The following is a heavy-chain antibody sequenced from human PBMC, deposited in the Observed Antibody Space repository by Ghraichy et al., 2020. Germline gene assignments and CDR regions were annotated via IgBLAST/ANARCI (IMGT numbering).Heavy chain of an antibody. CDR2: VTGSGSAT. CDR3: AKHLGNPSGYFDS. Sequence: LSLTCAASGFIFNKFDMTWVRQAPGKGLEWVSTVTGSGSATYSADSVKGRFTISRDNSKNTLSLQMDSLRAEDTARYYCAKHLGNPSGYFDSWGQGTLVTVSS. D-gene: IGHD3-3*01. CDR1: GFIFNKFD. J-gene: IGHJ4*02. V-gene: IGHV3-23*01.